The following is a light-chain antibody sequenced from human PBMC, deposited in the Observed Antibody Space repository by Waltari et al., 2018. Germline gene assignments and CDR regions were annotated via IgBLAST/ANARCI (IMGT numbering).Light chain of an antibody. J-gene: IGKJ1*01. V-gene: IGKV3D-20*01. CDR3: QLYGFSPGT. CDR1: QSVNSIY. CDR2: DSS. Sequence: IVLTQSPPTLPLSPGERATLSCGASQSVNSIYIAWYQQKPGLAPRLLMYDSSNRATGVPDRFSGSGSGTDFTLTISRLEPEDSAVYYCQLYGFSPGTFGQGTTVEIK.